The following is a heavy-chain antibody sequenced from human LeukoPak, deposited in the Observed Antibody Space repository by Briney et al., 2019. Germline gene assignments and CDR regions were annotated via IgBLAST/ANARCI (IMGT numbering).Heavy chain of an antibody. Sequence: ASVRVSCKTSGYSFTDYYIHWVRQAPGQGLEWMGWINTKSGRTSSARKLQGRVTMTRDPSITTVYMDMAWLTSDDTAIYFCARADFIDAGPYLIGPWGQGTLVTVSS. CDR1: GYSFTDYY. V-gene: IGHV1-2*02. D-gene: IGHD3-3*01. J-gene: IGHJ5*02. CDR3: ARADFIDAGPYLIGP. CDR2: INTKSGRT.